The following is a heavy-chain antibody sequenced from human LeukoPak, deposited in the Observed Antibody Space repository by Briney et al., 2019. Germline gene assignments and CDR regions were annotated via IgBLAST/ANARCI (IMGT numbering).Heavy chain of an antibody. J-gene: IGHJ6*03. CDR3: ARVHYVISYYYMDV. V-gene: IGHV1-18*01. CDR2: ISSYGSNT. CDR1: GYSFTSYG. D-gene: IGHD2/OR15-2a*01. Sequence: ASVQVSCKASGYSFTSYGISWVRQAPGQGLEWMGWISSYGSNTNYARRLQGRVTMTTDTSTSTAYMELRSLRSDDSAVYYCARVHYVISYYYMDVWGEGTTVTISS.